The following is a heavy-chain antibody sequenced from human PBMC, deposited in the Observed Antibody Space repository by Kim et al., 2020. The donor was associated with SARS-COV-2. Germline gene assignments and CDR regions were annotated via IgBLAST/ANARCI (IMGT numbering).Heavy chain of an antibody. J-gene: IGHJ4*02. CDR3: AKERRKYCSGGSCHLEY. Sequence: GTGPLTISRDNSKTTLYLQMNNLRAEDTAVYYCAKERRKYCSGGSCHLEYWGQGTLVTVSS. D-gene: IGHD2-15*01. V-gene: IGHV3-33*06.